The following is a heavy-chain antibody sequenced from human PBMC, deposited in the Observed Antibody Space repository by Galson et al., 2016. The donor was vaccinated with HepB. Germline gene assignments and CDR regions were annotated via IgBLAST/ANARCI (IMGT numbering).Heavy chain of an antibody. Sequence: SVKVSCKASGYTFTDYGISWVRQAPGQGFEWMGWISAYNGNTNYAQKFQGRVTMTTDISTSIAYMELRSLRSDDTAVYYCARDRGTPPLTTFFDFWGQGTLVTVSS. CDR3: ARDRGTPPLTTFFDF. V-gene: IGHV1-18*01. D-gene: IGHD1-7*01. J-gene: IGHJ4*02. CDR2: ISAYNGNT. CDR1: GYTFTDYG.